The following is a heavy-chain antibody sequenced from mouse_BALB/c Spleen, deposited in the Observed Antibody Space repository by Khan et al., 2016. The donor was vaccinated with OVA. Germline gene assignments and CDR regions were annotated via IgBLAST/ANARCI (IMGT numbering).Heavy chain of an antibody. V-gene: IGHV14-3*02. CDR2: IDPATGNT. CDR1: GFNFNDTY. J-gene: IGHJ4*01. Sequence: VQLLQSGAELVKPGASVKLSCTASGFNFNDTYMHWVKLRPEQGLEWIGRIDPATGNTNYDPKFQVKATITADTSSNTAYLQLSSLTSEDSAVYYGANYVNYSYYAMDYWGQGTSVTVSS. CDR3: ANYVNYSYYAMDY. D-gene: IGHD2-1*01.